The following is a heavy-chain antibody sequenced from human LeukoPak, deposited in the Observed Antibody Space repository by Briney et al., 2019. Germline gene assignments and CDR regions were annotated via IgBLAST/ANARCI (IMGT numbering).Heavy chain of an antibody. CDR3: ARHQGGTAYDY. CDR2: ISYSGST. J-gene: IGHJ4*02. V-gene: IGHV4-59*08. CDR1: GGSIRSYY. D-gene: IGHD1-1*01. Sequence: SETLSLTCTVSGGSIRSYYWSWIRQPPGKGLEWIGYISYSGSTNYNASLESRVTISVDTSKNQFSLKLSSVTAADTAVYYCARHQGGTAYDYWGQGTLVTVSS.